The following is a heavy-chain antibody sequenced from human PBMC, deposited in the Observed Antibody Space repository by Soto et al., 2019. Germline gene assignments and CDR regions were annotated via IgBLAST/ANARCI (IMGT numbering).Heavy chain of an antibody. CDR1: GFTFSSYS. Sequence: GGSLRLSCAASGFTFSSYSMNWVRQAPGKGLEWVSSISSSSSYIYYADSVKGRFTISRDNAKNSLYLQMNSLRAEDTAVYYCARGPSRYYYGMDVWGQGTTVTVSS. CDR2: ISSSSSYI. V-gene: IGHV3-21*01. J-gene: IGHJ6*02. CDR3: ARGPSRYYYGMDV.